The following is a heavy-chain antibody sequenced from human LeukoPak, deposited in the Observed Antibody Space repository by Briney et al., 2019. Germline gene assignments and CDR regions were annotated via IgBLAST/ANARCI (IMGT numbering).Heavy chain of an antibody. CDR2: IIPIFGTA. CDR3: AVMVRGVIRYYYYYMDV. J-gene: IGHJ6*03. D-gene: IGHD3-10*01. CDR1: GGTFSSYA. Sequence: ASVKVSCKASGGTFSSYAISWVRQAPGQGLEWMGGIIPIFGTANYAQKFQGRVTITTDESTSTAYMELSSLRSEDTAVYYCAVMVRGVIRYYYYYMDVWGKGTTVTVSS. V-gene: IGHV1-69*05.